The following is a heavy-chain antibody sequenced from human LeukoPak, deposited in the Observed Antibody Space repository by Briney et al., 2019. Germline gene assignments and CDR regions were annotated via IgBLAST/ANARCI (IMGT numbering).Heavy chain of an antibody. CDR3: TRGSSGRRDN. J-gene: IGHJ4*02. CDR1: GYTFTSCD. CDR2: MNPNSGNT. V-gene: IGHV1-8*01. D-gene: IGHD6-19*01. Sequence: ASVNVSCKASGYTFTSCDINWVRQATGQGLEWMGWMNPNSGNTGYGQSFQGRITMTRDISIGTAYMELSNLTSEDTAIYYCTRGSSGRRDNWGRGSLVTVSA.